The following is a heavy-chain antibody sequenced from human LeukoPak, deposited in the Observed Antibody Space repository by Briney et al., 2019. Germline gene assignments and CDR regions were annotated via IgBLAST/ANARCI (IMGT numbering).Heavy chain of an antibody. CDR2: VSYDGSDT. CDR1: GFTFSSYA. CDR3: ARGGSTVVVPAAIDY. Sequence: GRSLRLSCAVSGFTFSSYAMHWVRQAPGKGLEWVAVVSYDGSDTYHAESVKGRFTISRDKSKNTLYPQMNSLRTGDTAVYYCARGGSTVVVPAAIDYWGQGTLVAVSS. D-gene: IGHD2-15*01. J-gene: IGHJ4*02. V-gene: IGHV3-30-3*01.